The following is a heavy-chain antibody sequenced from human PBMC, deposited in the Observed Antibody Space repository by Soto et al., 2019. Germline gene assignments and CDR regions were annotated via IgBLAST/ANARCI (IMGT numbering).Heavy chain of an antibody. J-gene: IGHJ4*02. CDR2: INPNSGGT. Sequence: ASVKVSCKACGDTFTGYYMHWVRQAPGQGLEWVGWINPNSGGTNYAQKFQGRVTMTRDTSISTAYMELSRLRSDDTAVYYCARAVTMVRGPIYRFRHWGQGTLFTVS. D-gene: IGHD3-10*01. CDR1: GDTFTGYY. CDR3: ARAVTMVRGPIYRFRH. V-gene: IGHV1-2*02.